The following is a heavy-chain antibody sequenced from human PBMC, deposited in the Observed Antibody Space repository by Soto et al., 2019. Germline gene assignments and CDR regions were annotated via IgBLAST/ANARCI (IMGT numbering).Heavy chain of an antibody. Sequence: QVQLQESGPGLVKPSETLSLTCTVSGGSVSSGSYYWSWIRQPPGKGLEWIGYIYYSGSTNYNPSLKSRVTISVDTSKNQFSLKLSSVTAADTAVYYCARVVPVGPQWLQAHFDYWGQGTLVTVSS. CDR3: ARVVPVGPQWLQAHFDY. CDR1: GGSVSSGSYY. J-gene: IGHJ4*02. V-gene: IGHV4-61*01. CDR2: IYYSGST. D-gene: IGHD5-12*01.